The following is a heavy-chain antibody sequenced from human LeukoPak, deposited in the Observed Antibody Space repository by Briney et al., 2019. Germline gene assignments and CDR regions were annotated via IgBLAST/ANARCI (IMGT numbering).Heavy chain of an antibody. J-gene: IGHJ4*02. V-gene: IGHV3-30*02. CDR2: IRYDGSNK. CDR3: AKLVDSSSWNQRPFDY. D-gene: IGHD6-13*01. CDR1: GFTFSSYG. Sequence: GGSLRLSCAASGFTFSSYGMHWVRQAPGKGLEWVAFIRYDGSNKYYADSVKGRFTISRDNSKNTLYLQMNSLRAEDTAVYYCAKLVDSSSWNQRPFDYWGQATLVTVSS.